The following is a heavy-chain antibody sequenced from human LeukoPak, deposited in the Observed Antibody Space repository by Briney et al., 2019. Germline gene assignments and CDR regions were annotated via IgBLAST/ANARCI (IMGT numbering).Heavy chain of an antibody. V-gene: IGHV3-74*01. D-gene: IGHD3-10*01. Sequence: GGSLRLSCAASGFTFSKYWMLWVRQAPGKGLESVSRINTDGTVTTYADSVKGRFTISRDDSKNTLYLQMNSLRAEDTAVYYCASGSGSYRTPYYYMDVWGTGTTVTVSS. CDR3: ASGSGSYRTPYYYMDV. CDR2: INTDGTVT. J-gene: IGHJ6*03. CDR1: GFTFSKYW.